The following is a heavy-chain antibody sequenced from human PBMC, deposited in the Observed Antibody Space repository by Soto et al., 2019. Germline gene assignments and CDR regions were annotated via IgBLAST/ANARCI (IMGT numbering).Heavy chain of an antibody. CDR1: GGSISSYY. CDR2: IYYSGST. V-gene: IGHV4-59*08. J-gene: IGHJ3*02. D-gene: IGHD6-19*01. CDR3: ARQGFGPNSGWYRDAFDI. Sequence: SETLSLTCTVSGGSISSYYWSWIRQPPGKGLEWIGYIYYSGSTNYNPSLKSRVTISVDTSKNQFSLKLSSVTAADTAVYYCARQGFGPNSGWYRDAFDIWGQGTMVTVSS.